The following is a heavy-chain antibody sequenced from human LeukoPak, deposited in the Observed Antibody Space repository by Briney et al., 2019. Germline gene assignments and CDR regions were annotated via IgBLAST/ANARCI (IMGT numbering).Heavy chain of an antibody. D-gene: IGHD5-18*01. CDR2: ISGGGGST. CDR3: AKALYGLWLSGDY. CDR1: GFTFSSYA. Sequence: PGGSLRLSCAASGFTFSSYAMSWVRQAPGKGLEWVSAISGGGGSTYHADSVRGRFTVSRDNSKNTLYLIMNSLRAEDTALYYCAKALYGLWLSGDYWGQGTLVTVSS. V-gene: IGHV3-23*01. J-gene: IGHJ4*02.